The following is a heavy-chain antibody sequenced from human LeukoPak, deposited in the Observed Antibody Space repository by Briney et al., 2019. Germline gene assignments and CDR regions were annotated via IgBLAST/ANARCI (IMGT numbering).Heavy chain of an antibody. CDR1: GAYISRYY. D-gene: IGHD3-22*01. CDR3: ARDMRGDFYDTSGLNWFDP. CDR2: ISYSATT. V-gene: IGHV4-59*12. J-gene: IGHJ5*02. Sequence: PSETLSLTCTVSGAYISRYYWSWLRQPPGKGLEWIGYISYSATTNYNPSLMSRVTITVDTSKNQFSLKLSSVTAADTAVYYCARDMRGDFYDTSGLNWFDPWGQGTLVTVSS.